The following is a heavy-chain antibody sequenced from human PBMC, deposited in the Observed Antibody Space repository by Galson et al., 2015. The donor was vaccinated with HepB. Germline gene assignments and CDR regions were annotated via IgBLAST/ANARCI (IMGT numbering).Heavy chain of an antibody. CDR1: GFTFGDYA. CDR3: TRGAYCGGDCPSVYFDY. V-gene: IGHV3-49*04. J-gene: IGHJ4*02. Sequence: SLRLSCAASGFTFGDYAMSWVRQAPGKGLEWVGFIRSKAYGGTTEYAASVKGRFTISRDDSKSIAYLQMNSLKTEDTAVYYCTRGAYCGGDCPSVYFDYWGQGTLVTVSS. CDR2: IRSKAYGGTT. D-gene: IGHD2-21*02.